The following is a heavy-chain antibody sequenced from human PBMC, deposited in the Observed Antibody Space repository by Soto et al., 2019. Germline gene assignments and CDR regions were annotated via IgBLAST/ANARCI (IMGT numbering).Heavy chain of an antibody. V-gene: IGHV4-4*02. D-gene: IGHD5-18*01. Sequence: QVQLQESGPGLVKPSGTLSLTCAVSGGSISSSNWWSWVRQPPGKGLEWIGEIYHSGGTNYNPSLKSRVTISVDKSKNQFSLKLSSVTAADTAVYYCARSPGLYSYGRNFDYWGQGTLVTVSS. J-gene: IGHJ4*02. CDR1: GGSISSSNW. CDR3: ARSPGLYSYGRNFDY. CDR2: IYHSGGT.